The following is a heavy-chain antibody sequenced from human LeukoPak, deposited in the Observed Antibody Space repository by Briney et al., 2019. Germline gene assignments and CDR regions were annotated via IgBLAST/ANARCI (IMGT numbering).Heavy chain of an antibody. J-gene: IGHJ4*02. Sequence: PGGSLRLSCAVSGFTFSSYAMSWVRQAPGKGLEWVSAISGSGGSTYYADSVKGRFTISRDNSKNTLYLQMNSLRAEDTAVYYCATYPSGSYRNYYFDYWGQGTLVTVSS. V-gene: IGHV3-23*01. CDR2: ISGSGGST. D-gene: IGHD1-26*01. CDR3: ATYPSGSYRNYYFDY. CDR1: GFTFSSYA.